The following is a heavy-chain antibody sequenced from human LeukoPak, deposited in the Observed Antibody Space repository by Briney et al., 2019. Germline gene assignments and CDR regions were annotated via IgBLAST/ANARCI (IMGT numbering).Heavy chain of an antibody. CDR1: GFTFGDYA. Sequence: GRSLTLSCTASGFTFGDYAMSWVRQAPGKGLEGVGFIRSKAYGGTTEYAASVKGRFTISRDDSKTIAYLQMNSLKTEDTAVYYCTRDVTVTFDDWGQGTLVTVSS. J-gene: IGHJ4*02. D-gene: IGHD4-17*01. V-gene: IGHV3-49*04. CDR3: TRDVTVTFDD. CDR2: IRSKAYGGTT.